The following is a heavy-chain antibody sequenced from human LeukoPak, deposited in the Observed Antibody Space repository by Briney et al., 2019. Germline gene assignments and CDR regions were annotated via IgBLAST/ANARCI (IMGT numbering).Heavy chain of an antibody. D-gene: IGHD6-19*01. CDR1: GFTFDHYA. CDR2: ISWNSGSI. Sequence: GRSLRLSCAASGFTFDHYAMHWVRQAPGKGLEWVSGISWNSGSIGYADSVKGRFTISRDNTKNSLYLQMNSLRAEDMAFYYCAKDGSSGWDDAFDIWGQGTMVTVSS. CDR3: AKDGSSGWDDAFDI. V-gene: IGHV3-9*03. J-gene: IGHJ3*02.